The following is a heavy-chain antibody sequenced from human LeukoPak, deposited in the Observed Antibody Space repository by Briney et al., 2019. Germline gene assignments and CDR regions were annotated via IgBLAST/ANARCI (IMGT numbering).Heavy chain of an antibody. D-gene: IGHD3-10*01. Sequence: ASVKVSCKASGGTFSSYAISWVRQAPGQGLEWMGIINLSGTVTTYAPKFQGRVTMTRDTSTSTLYMELSSLRSEDTAVYYCARGNGSGSYGYLDYWGQGTLVTVSS. CDR1: GGTFSSYA. V-gene: IGHV1-46*01. J-gene: IGHJ4*02. CDR2: INLSGTVT. CDR3: ARGNGSGSYGYLDY.